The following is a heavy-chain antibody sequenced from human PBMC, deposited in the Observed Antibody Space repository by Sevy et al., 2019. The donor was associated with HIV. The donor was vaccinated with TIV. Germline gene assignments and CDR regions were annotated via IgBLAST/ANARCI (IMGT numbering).Heavy chain of an antibody. Sequence: GGSLRLSCAASGFTFSNYGMHWVRQAPGKGLEWVAVISYDGSNQYYADSVQGRVTISRDNSRNTLYLHMNSLRTEYTAVYYCAKGAVDCSDGTCYSAYYYPVMDVWGQETTVTVSS. D-gene: IGHD2-15*01. CDR2: ISYDGSNQ. CDR1: GFTFSNYG. CDR3: AKGAVDCSDGTCYSAYYYPVMDV. J-gene: IGHJ6*02. V-gene: IGHV3-30*18.